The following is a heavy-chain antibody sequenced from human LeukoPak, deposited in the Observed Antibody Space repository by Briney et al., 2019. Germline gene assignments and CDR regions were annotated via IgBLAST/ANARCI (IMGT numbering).Heavy chain of an antibody. D-gene: IGHD3-16*01. CDR2: IYQSGGT. CDR1: GGSISSSHW. CDR3: ARILRGMVDY. Sequence: SGTLSLTCAVSGGSISSSHWWSWLRQPPGKGLEWIGAIYQSGGTNYNPSLKSRVTISVDKSNNQFSLKLSSVTAADTAVYYCARILRGMVDYWGQGTLVTVSS. J-gene: IGHJ4*02. V-gene: IGHV4-4*02.